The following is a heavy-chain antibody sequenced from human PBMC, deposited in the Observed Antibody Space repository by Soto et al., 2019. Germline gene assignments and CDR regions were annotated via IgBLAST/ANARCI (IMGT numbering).Heavy chain of an antibody. D-gene: IGHD2-8*02. CDR3: AASFGSDGVSCNWFDT. CDR1: GGSVTTY. Sequence: QVQLQESGPGLVKASETLSLTCPVSGGSVTTYWGWIRQPPGKGLEWIGYINYSATTKYKSSLKSRVNRSVDTSKSQVSLSLRSVTAADTAVYYGAASFGSDGVSCNWFDTWGQGILVIVSS. CDR2: INYSATT. V-gene: IGHV4-59*02. J-gene: IGHJ5*02.